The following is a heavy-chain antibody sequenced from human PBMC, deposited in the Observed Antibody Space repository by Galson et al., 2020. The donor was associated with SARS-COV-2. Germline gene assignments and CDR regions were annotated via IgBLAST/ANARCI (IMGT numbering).Heavy chain of an antibody. CDR1: GFTFSSYA. J-gene: IGHJ3*02. Sequence: GESLKISCAASGFTFSSYAMHWVRQAPGKGLEWVAVISYDGSNKYYADSVKGRFTISRDNSKNTLYLQMNSLRAEDTAVYYCARDWITDAFDIWGQGTMVTVSS. V-gene: IGHV3-30*04. CDR2: ISYDGSNK. CDR3: ARDWITDAFDI. D-gene: IGHD2-2*03.